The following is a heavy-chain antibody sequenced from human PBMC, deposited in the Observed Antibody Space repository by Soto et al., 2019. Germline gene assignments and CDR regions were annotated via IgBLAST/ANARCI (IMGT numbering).Heavy chain of an antibody. D-gene: IGHD2-8*01. Sequence: ETLSLTCTVSGDSLNSFYWSWIRQPAGKGLEWIGRVSVSGATDYNPSLKSRVIISIDTSKKQLSLRLRSVTAADTAIYYCAPEVRYTNDTPDPVNLDPETQHTASS. CDR2: VSVSGAT. CDR1: GDSLNSFY. J-gene: IGHJ4*01. V-gene: IGHV4-4*07. CDR3: APEVRYTNDTPDPVN.